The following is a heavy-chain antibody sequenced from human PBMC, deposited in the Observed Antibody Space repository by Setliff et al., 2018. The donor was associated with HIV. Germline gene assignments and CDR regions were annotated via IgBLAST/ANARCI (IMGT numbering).Heavy chain of an antibody. D-gene: IGHD5-18*01. Sequence: SVKVSCKASGGTFSSYAISWVRQAPGQGLEWMGGIIPIFGTANYAQKFQGRVTMTADKSSNTAYMELSSLRSEDTAIYYCAKGNSYAENAFDIWGQGTMVTVSS. CDR1: GGTFSSYA. J-gene: IGHJ3*02. V-gene: IGHV1-69*06. CDR3: AKGNSYAENAFDI. CDR2: IIPIFGTA.